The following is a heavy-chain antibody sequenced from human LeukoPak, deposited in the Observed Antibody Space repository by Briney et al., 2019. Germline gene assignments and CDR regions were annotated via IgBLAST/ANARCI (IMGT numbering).Heavy chain of an antibody. J-gene: IGHJ4*02. Sequence: GGSLILSCAASGFTFSSYAMNWVRQAPGKGLEWVSGISGSGGSTYHADSVKGRFTISRDNSKDTLFLQMNSLRAEDTAVYYCAKHEPGGVIVPFDFWGQGTLVTVSS. CDR1: GFTFSSYA. CDR2: ISGSGGST. D-gene: IGHD3-16*02. V-gene: IGHV3-23*01. CDR3: AKHEPGGVIVPFDF.